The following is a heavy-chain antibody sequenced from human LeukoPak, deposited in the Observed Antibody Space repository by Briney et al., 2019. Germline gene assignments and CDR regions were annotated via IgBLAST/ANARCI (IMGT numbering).Heavy chain of an antibody. CDR2: IYASGST. CDR3: ARDGYNYGLDP. CDR1: GGSISNYY. Sequence: SEALSLTCTVSGGSISNYYWSWIRQPAGMGLEWIGRIYASGSTNYNPSLKSRVTMSVDTSNNQFSLKLSSVTAADTAVYYCARDGYNYGLDPWGQGTLVTVSS. J-gene: IGHJ5*02. D-gene: IGHD5-24*01. V-gene: IGHV4-4*07.